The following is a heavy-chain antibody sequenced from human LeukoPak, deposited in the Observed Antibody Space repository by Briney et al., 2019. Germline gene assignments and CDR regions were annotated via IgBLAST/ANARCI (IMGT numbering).Heavy chain of an antibody. Sequence: GGSLRLSCAASGFTFNNYYMNWVRQAPGKGLEWVSHIGSGSGAIYYADSVKGRFTISRDNAKNSLYLQMNSLRAEDTAVYYCARIQYYYYMDVWGKGTTVTVPS. CDR2: IGSGSGAI. CDR3: ARIQYYYYMDV. V-gene: IGHV3-48*01. CDR1: GFTFNNYY. J-gene: IGHJ6*03.